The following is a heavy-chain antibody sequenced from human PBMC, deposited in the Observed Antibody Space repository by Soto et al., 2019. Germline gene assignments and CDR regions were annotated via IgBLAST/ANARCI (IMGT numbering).Heavy chain of an antibody. CDR2: IYGDGRT. CDR3: ARAYGAGSYFSDY. Sequence: EVLLVESGGGLIQPGGSLRLSCTASELTVSSNYMIWVRQAPGKGLEWVSLIYGDGRTLYADSVKGRFTLSRDDWKNTVYLQMNSLRADDTGVYYCARAYGAGSYFSDYWGQGTLVTVSS. J-gene: IGHJ4*02. D-gene: IGHD3-10*01. CDR1: ELTVSSNY. V-gene: IGHV3-53*01.